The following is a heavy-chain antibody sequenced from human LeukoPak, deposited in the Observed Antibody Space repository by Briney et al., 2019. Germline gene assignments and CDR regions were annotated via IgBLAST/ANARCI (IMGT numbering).Heavy chain of an antibody. CDR1: GFTFSSYD. CDR3: ASEWSYRPNWFDP. CDR2: IITDSRRL. D-gene: IGHD3-16*02. Sequence: SGGSLRLSCVVSGFTFSSYDMNWVRQAPGKSLEWISYIITDSRRLEYADSVKGRFTVSRDNAKNSLYLQMNSLRDEDTAVYYCASEWSYRPNWFDPWGQGTLVTVSS. J-gene: IGHJ5*02. V-gene: IGHV3-48*02.